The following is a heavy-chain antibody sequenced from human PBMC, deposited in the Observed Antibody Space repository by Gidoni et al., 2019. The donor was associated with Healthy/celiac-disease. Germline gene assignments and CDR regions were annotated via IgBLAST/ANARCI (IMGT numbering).Heavy chain of an antibody. CDR3: AREGYCGGDCWDY. J-gene: IGHJ4*02. CDR2: ISISSSYT. CDR1: GFDFSDSY. Sequence: QVQLVESGGGVVKPGGCLRVACAASGFDFSDSYMSWIRQGPGKGLEWVSYISISSSYTNYADSVKGRFTISRDNAKNSLYLQMNRLRAEDTAVYYCAREGYCGGDCWDYWGQGTLVTVSS. V-gene: IGHV3-11*06. D-gene: IGHD2-21*02.